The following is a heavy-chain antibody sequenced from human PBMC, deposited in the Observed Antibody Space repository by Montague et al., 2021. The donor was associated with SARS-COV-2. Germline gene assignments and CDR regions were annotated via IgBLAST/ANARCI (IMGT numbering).Heavy chain of an antibody. CDR1: GGSISSSSYY. V-gene: IGHV4-39*01. D-gene: IGHD5-12*01. Sequence: SETLSLTCTVSGGSISSSSYYWDWIRQPPGKGLEWIGRIFYSGSTYFNPSLKSRLTISVDTSKNQFFLKLSSVTAADTAVYYCARHERQWLRLYPYYFDYWGQGALVTGSS. CDR3: ARHERQWLRLYPYYFDY. CDR2: IFYSGST. J-gene: IGHJ4*02.